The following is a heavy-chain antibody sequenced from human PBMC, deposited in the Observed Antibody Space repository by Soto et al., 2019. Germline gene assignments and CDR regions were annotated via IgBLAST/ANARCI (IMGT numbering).Heavy chain of an antibody. V-gene: IGHV1-69*01. J-gene: IGHJ5*02. CDR1: GGTFSSYA. D-gene: IGHD3-22*01. Sequence: QVQLVQSGAEVKKPGSSVKVSCTASGGTFSSYAISWVRQAPGQGLEWMGGIIPIFGTANYAQKFQGRVTITADESTSTAYMELSSLRSEDTAVYYWARESSAYSYDSSGYRWCFAPWGQGTLVTVSS. CDR2: IIPIFGTA. CDR3: ARESSAYSYDSSGYRWCFAP.